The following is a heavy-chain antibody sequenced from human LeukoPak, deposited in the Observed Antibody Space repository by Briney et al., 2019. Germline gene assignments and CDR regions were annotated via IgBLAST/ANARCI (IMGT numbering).Heavy chain of an antibody. CDR1: GFTFGDYY. CDR2: ISSGSTM. V-gene: IGHV3-11*01. Sequence: PGGSLRLSCAASGFTFGDYYMGWVRQAPGKGLEWVSYISSGSTMLYPDSVKGRFTISRDNAKKSLYLQLNSLRAGDTAVYYCARALHDAFDIWGQGTMVTVSS. CDR3: ARALHDAFDI. J-gene: IGHJ3*02.